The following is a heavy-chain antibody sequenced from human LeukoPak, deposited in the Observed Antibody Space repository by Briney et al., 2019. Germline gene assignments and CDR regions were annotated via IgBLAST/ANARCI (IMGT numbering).Heavy chain of an antibody. V-gene: IGHV3-30*01. CDR2: ISYDGSNK. CDR3: AREYSSSWYTLDNHDAFDI. Sequence: GGSLRLSCAASRFTFSSYAMHWVRQAPGKGLEWVAVISYDGSNKYYADSVKGRFTISRDNSKNTLYLQMNSLRAEDTAVYYCAREYSSSWYTLDNHDAFDIWGQGTMVTVSS. CDR1: RFTFSSYA. J-gene: IGHJ3*02. D-gene: IGHD6-13*01.